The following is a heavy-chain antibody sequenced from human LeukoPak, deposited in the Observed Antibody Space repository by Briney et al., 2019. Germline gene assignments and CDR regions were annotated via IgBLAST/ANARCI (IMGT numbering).Heavy chain of an antibody. J-gene: IGHJ3*02. CDR1: GGSISSGEYY. CDR2: IYYSEST. D-gene: IGHD5-24*01. V-gene: IGHV4-30-4*01. Sequence: SQTLSLTCTVSGGSISSGEYYWSSVRQPPGKGLEWIGYIYYSESTDYNPSLKSRVTISVDTSKHQFSMKLKSVTAADTAVYSCARGRWLPNAFDIWGQGTMVTVFS. CDR3: ARGRWLPNAFDI.